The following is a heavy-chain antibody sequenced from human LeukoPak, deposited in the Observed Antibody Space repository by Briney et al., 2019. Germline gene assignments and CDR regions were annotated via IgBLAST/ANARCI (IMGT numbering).Heavy chain of an antibody. Sequence: GGSLRLSCAASGFTFSNYVMTWVRQAPGKGLEWVSLISDSGGSTYYADSVKGRFTISRDNSKNTLYLQMNGLRAEDTAVYYCANGGVTIFGNWFDPWGQGTLVTVSS. J-gene: IGHJ5*02. D-gene: IGHD3-16*01. V-gene: IGHV3-23*01. CDR2: ISDSGGST. CDR1: GFTFSNYV. CDR3: ANGGVTIFGNWFDP.